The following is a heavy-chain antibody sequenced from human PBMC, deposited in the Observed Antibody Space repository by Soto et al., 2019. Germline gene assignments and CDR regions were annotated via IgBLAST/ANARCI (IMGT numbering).Heavy chain of an antibody. CDR2: ISAYNGNT. Sequence: GASVKVSCKASGYTFTSYGISWVRQAPGQGLEWMGWISAYNGNTNYAQKLQGRVTMTTDTSTSTAYMELRSLRSDDTAVYYCAGSPTVGKSGYDINWFDPWGQGTLVTAPQ. CDR1: GYTFTSYG. J-gene: IGHJ5*02. D-gene: IGHD5-12*01. V-gene: IGHV1-18*01. CDR3: AGSPTVGKSGYDINWFDP.